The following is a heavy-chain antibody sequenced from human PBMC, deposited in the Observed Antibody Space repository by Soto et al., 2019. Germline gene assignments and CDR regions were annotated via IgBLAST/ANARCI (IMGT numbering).Heavy chain of an antibody. D-gene: IGHD6-19*01. Sequence: SETMSLTCTVSGGSISSYYWSWIRQPPGKGLEWIGYIYYSGSTNYNPSLKSRVTISVDTSKNQFSLKLSSVTAADTAVYYCAAVQENTLSRKQWRPYYYYGMDVWGQGTTVTVSS. CDR1: GGSISSYY. V-gene: IGHV4-59*08. CDR3: AAVQENTLSRKQWRPYYYYGMDV. J-gene: IGHJ6*02. CDR2: IYYSGST.